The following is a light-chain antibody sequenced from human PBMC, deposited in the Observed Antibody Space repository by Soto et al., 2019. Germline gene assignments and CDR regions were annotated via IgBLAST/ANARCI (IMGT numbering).Light chain of an antibody. V-gene: IGKV1-5*03. CDR1: QSISTW. Sequence: DIQMTQSPSTLSASVGDRVTITCRASQSISTWLAWYQQKPGKAPKLLIYMASTLESGVPSKVSGSGSGTEFTLTISSLQPDDCATYYCQQYDSNSSFGQGIKLEIK. CDR2: MAS. J-gene: IGKJ2*01. CDR3: QQYDSNSS.